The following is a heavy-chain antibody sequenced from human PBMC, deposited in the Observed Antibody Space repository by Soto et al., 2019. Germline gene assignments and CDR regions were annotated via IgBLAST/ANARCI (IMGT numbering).Heavy chain of an antibody. CDR2: ISHDGSVT. Sequence: QVQMVESGGGVVQPGTSLRLSCATSGFTFSTSGMHWVRQAPGKGLEWVAMISHDGSVTYYTDSVQGRFTISRDTPKNTLYLQRNSLRDEDTAIYYCAKDWGSSGWYNWFDPWGQGTRVTVS. CDR1: GFTFSTSG. CDR3: AKDWGSSGWYNWFDP. D-gene: IGHD6-13*01. J-gene: IGHJ5*02. V-gene: IGHV3-30*18.